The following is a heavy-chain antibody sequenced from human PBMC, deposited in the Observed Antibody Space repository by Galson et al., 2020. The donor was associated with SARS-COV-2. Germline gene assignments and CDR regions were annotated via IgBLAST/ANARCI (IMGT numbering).Heavy chain of an antibody. D-gene: IGHD2-15*01. CDR2: IHPGDSDT. Sequence: GESLKISCKVSGYRFSSYWIAWVRQMPGKGLEWLGSIHPGDSDTRNSPSLQGQVTISVDKSISAAYLQWSSLQASDTAMYYCARQGGRLDSFDYWGQGTLVTVSS. V-gene: IGHV5-51*01. CDR1: GYRFSSYW. CDR3: ARQGGRLDSFDY. J-gene: IGHJ4*02.